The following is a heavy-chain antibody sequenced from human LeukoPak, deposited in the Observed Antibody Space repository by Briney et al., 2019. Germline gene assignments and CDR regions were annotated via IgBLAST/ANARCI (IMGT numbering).Heavy chain of an antibody. CDR2: IYYSGST. V-gene: IGHV4-59*01. J-gene: IGHJ6*03. CDR3: ARAPWALGYCSSTSCYRYENYYYYYYMDV. D-gene: IGHD2-2*02. CDR1: GGSISSYY. Sequence: SETLSLTCTVSGGSISSYYWSWIRQPPGKGLEWIGYIYYSGSTNYNPSLKSRVTIPVDTSKNQFSLKLSSVTAADTAVYYCARAPWALGYCSSTSCYRYENYYYYYYMDVWGKGTTVTVSS.